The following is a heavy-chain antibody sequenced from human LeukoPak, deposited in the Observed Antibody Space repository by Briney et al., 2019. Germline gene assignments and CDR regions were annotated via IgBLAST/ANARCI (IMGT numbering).Heavy chain of an antibody. CDR3: ARQGPYGDLDH. D-gene: IGHD4-17*01. V-gene: IGHV3-48*01. CDR1: EFTLSRYS. CDR2: ISSNSSTI. Sequence: QPGESLRLSCAASEFTLSRYSMNWVRQAPGKGLEWVSYISSNSSTIYYADSVKGRFTISRDNAKNSLYLHMNSLRAADTAVYYCARQGPYGDLDHWGQGTLVTGSS. J-gene: IGHJ4*02.